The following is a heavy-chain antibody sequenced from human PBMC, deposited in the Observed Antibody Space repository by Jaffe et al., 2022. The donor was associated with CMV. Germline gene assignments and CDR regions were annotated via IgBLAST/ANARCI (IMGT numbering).Heavy chain of an antibody. CDR1: GYTFTSYY. Sequence: QVQLVQSGAEVKKPGASVKVSCKASGYTFTSYYMHWVRQAPGQGLEWMGIINPSGGSTSYAQKFQGRVTMTRDTSTSTVYMELSSLRSEDTAVYYCARDPAPKYNWNDELSGFDYWGQGTLVTVSS. CDR3: ARDPAPKYNWNDELSGFDY. J-gene: IGHJ4*02. CDR2: INPSGGST. D-gene: IGHD1-20*01. V-gene: IGHV1-46*01.